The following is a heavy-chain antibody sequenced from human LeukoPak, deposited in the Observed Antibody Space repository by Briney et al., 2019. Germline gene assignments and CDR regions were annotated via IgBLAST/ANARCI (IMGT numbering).Heavy chain of an antibody. CDR1: GVSFNDYY. J-gene: IGHJ4*02. D-gene: IGHD2-8*02. Sequence: PSVTLSLTCAVCGVSFNDYYWRWVRQTPGRGLEWIGEINHSGYINDRPSLKRRVTLSIDTFRKQVCHDRRSVTVGDTGIVYRTRRTTGHDYWGQGSLITVSS. CDR2: INHSGYI. V-gene: IGHV4-34*10. CDR3: TRRTTGHDY.